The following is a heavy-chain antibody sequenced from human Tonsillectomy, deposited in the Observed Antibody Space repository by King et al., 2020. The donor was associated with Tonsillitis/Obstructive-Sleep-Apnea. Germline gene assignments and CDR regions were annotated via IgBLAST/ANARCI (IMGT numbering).Heavy chain of an antibody. J-gene: IGHJ4*02. CDR2: ISWNSGSI. Sequence: VQLVESGGGLVQPGRSLRLSCAASGFTFDDYAMHWVRQAPGKGLEWVSGISWNSGSIGYADSVKGRFTISRDNAKNSLYLQMNSLRAEDTALYYCAKLGNYYNAGNYGLWGQGTLVTVSS. V-gene: IGHV3-9*01. CDR3: AKLGNYYNAGNYGL. CDR1: GFTFDDYA. D-gene: IGHD3-10*01.